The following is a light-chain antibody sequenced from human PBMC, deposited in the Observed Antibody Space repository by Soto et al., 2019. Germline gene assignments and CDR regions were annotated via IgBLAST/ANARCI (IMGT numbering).Light chain of an antibody. CDR2: EVS. CDR3: SSYTSSSTWV. V-gene: IGLV2-14*01. J-gene: IGLJ3*02. Sequence: QSALTQPASVSGSPGQSITISCIGTSSDVGGYNYVSWYQQHPGKAPKVMIYEVSNRPSGVSNRFSASKSGKTASLTISGLQAEDEADYYCSSYTSSSTWVFGGGTKLTVL. CDR1: SSDVGGYNY.